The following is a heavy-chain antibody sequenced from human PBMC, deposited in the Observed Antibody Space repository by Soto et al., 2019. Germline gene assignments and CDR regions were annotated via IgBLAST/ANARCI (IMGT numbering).Heavy chain of an antibody. V-gene: IGHV3-9*01. CDR2: ISWNSGSI. D-gene: IGHD3-9*01. Sequence: EVQLVESGGGLVQSGKSLRLSCAASGLTFDDYAMHWVRQAPGKDLEWVSGISWNSGSIGCADSVKGRFTISRDNAKNSLYLQMNSLRAGDTALYYCASGRGYDILTGYYPYFDYWGQGTLVTVSS. CDR1: GLTFDDYA. J-gene: IGHJ4*02. CDR3: ASGRGYDILTGYYPYFDY.